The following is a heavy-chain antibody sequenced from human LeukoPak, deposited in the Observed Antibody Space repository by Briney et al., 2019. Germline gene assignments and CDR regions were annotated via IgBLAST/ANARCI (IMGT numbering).Heavy chain of an antibody. Sequence: GGSLSLSCAASGFTFSSYALHWVRQAPGKGLEWVAVISYDGSNKYYADSVKGRFTISRDNSKNTLYLQMNSLRAEDTAVYYCARDRYGSGSLDYWGQGTLVTVSS. V-gene: IGHV3-30*04. CDR3: ARDRYGSGSLDY. CDR2: ISYDGSNK. J-gene: IGHJ4*02. CDR1: GFTFSSYA. D-gene: IGHD3-10*01.